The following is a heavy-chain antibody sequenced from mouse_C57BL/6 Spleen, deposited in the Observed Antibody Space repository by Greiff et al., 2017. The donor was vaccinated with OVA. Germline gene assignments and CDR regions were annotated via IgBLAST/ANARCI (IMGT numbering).Heavy chain of an antibody. D-gene: IGHD1-1*01. V-gene: IGHV3-8*01. CDR3: ARYGSSYWYFDV. CDR1: GYSITSYY. Sequence: EVQLQESGPGLAKPSQTLSLTCSVTGYSITSYYWNWIRKFPGNKLEYMGYISYSGSTYYNPSLKSRLSISGDTSKNQYYRQLNSVTTEDTAKYYGARYGSSYWYFDVWGTGTTVTVSS. CDR2: ISYSGST. J-gene: IGHJ1*03.